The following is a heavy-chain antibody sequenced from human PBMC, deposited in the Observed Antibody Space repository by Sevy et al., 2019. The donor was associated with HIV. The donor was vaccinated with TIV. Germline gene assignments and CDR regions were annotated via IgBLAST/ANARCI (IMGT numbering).Heavy chain of an antibody. CDR3: SSGGGY. CDR2: ISFTTDNT. D-gene: IGHD3-16*01. CDR1: GFSVGSYS. J-gene: IGHJ4*02. V-gene: IGHV3-21*01. Sequence: GGSLRLSCAASGFSVGSYSMNWVRQAPGNGLEWVSFISFTTDNTYYGDSVKGRFTISRDNARNSVYLQMNSLRAEDTAVYYCSSGGGYWGQGTLVTVSS.